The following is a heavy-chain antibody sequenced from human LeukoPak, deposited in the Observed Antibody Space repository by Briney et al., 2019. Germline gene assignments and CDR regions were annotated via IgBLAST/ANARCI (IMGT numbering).Heavy chain of an antibody. V-gene: IGHV3-30-3*01. CDR3: ARGRPHGNDY. Sequence: GGSLRLSCAASGFTFSSFTMHWVRQAPGKGLRWMAVISSDGSNKYYADSVKGRFTVSRDNSNNTLYLQMNSLRVEDTAVYYCARGRPHGNDYWGQGTLVTVSS. D-gene: IGHD4-23*01. CDR2: ISSDGSNK. CDR1: GFTFSSFT. J-gene: IGHJ4*02.